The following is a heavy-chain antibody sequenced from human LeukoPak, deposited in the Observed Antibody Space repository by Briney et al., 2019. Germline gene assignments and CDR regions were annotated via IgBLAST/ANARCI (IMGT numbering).Heavy chain of an antibody. CDR2: MNPNSGNT. CDR3: ARGHLGSAFDI. D-gene: IGHD2-15*01. CDR1: GYTFTSYD. V-gene: IGHV1-8*03. Sequence: EASVKVSCKASGYTFTSYDINWVRQATGQGLEWMGWMNPNSGNTGYAQKFQGRVTITRNTSISTAYMELSSLGSEDTAVYYCARGHLGSAFDIWGQGTMVTVSS. J-gene: IGHJ3*02.